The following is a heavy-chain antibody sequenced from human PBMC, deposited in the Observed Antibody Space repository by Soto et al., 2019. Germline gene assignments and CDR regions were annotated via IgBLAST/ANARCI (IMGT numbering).Heavy chain of an antibody. D-gene: IGHD2-2*01. CDR1: GYSFTSYW. CDR3: ARHLVGSTRGNFDY. V-gene: IGHV5-51*01. CDR2: IYPYDSDT. Sequence: GESLKISCKTSGYSFTSYWIGWVRQMPGKGMEWMGNIYPYDSDTRYSPSFQGQVTISADTSITTAYLKWSGLRATDTAMYFCARHLVGSTRGNFDYWGQGTLVTVSS. J-gene: IGHJ4*01.